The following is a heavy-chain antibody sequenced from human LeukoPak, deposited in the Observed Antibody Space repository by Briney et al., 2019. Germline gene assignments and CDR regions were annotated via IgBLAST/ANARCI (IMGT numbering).Heavy chain of an antibody. V-gene: IGHV3-9*01. D-gene: IGHD3-22*01. J-gene: IGHJ4*02. Sequence: PGRSLRLSCAASGFTFDDYAMHWVRQAPGKGLKWVSGISWNSGSIGYADSVKGRFTISRDNAKNSLYLQMNSLRAEDTALYYCAKAHTYYYDSSGKKPGFYFDYWGQGTLVTVSS. CDR3: AKAHTYYYDSSGKKPGFYFDY. CDR2: ISWNSGSI. CDR1: GFTFDDYA.